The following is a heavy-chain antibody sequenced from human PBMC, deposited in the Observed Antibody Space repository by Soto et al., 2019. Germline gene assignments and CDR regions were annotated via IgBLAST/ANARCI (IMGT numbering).Heavy chain of an antibody. V-gene: IGHV1-46*01. CDR2: ISPGGDST. CDR1: GFTFSNYY. CDR3: ARAHSEQYFDF. Sequence: ASVKVSCKASGFTFSNYYMHWVRQAPEQGLEWMGIISPGGDSTTYAQRFQGRLTMTRDTSTSTAYMDLSSLTSEDTAVYYCARAHSEQYFDFWGQGTLVTVSS. J-gene: IGHJ4*02. D-gene: IGHD6-13*01.